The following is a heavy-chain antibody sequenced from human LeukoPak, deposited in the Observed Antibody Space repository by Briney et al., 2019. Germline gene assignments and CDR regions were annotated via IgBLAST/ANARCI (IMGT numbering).Heavy chain of an antibody. CDR2: ISAYNGNT. Sequence: ASVKVSCKASGYTFSNYGISWVRQAPGQGLEWMGWISAYNGNTDYAQKFQGRVTVTADTSTSTAYMELRSLRSDDTAVYYCARAGDYGQDYFDYWGQGTLVTVSS. V-gene: IGHV1-18*01. CDR1: GYTFSNYG. J-gene: IGHJ4*02. D-gene: IGHD4-17*01. CDR3: ARAGDYGQDYFDY.